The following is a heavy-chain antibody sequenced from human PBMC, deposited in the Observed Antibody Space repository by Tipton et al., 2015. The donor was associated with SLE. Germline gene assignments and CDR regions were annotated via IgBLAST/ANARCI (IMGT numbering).Heavy chain of an antibody. CDR2: IHHSGTT. D-gene: IGHD2-21*02. CDR1: GASITSSDW. V-gene: IGHV4-4*02. CDR3: ARVVTVGAAHYYDIDV. Sequence: GLVKPSGTLSLTCAVSGASITSSDWWSWVRQPPGKGLEYIGEIHHSGTTHYNPSLKSRVTMSVDTSKTQFSLKLGSLTAADTAVYYCARVVTVGAAHYYDIDVWGQGTRVTVSS. J-gene: IGHJ6*02.